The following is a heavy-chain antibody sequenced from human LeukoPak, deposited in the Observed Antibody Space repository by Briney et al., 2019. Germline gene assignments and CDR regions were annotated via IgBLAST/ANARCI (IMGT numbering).Heavy chain of an antibody. CDR1: GFTLNKYW. CDR3: ARDAYTTTSNWLDP. Sequence: PGGSLRLSCEASGFTLNKYWMHWVRQAPGKGLVWVSRITGDGSDIAYADSVKGRFTVSRDDAKNILFLQMTSLRVEDTAIYYCARDAYTTTSNWLDPWGQGVQVTVSS. D-gene: IGHD4-17*01. V-gene: IGHV3-74*01. CDR2: ITGDGSDI. J-gene: IGHJ5*02.